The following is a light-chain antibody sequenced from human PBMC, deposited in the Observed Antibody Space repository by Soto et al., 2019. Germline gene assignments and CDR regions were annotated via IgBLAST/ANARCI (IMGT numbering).Light chain of an antibody. J-gene: IGKJ4*01. V-gene: IGKV3-15*01. CDR1: QSVYSH. CDR2: GAS. Sequence: EIVMTQSPATLSVSPGERATLSCRASQSVYSHLAWYQQKPGQAPRFLIYGASTRDTGIPARFSGSGSGTEFTLTISSLQSEDFAVYYCQQYGSYPLTFGGGTKVDIK. CDR3: QQYGSYPLT.